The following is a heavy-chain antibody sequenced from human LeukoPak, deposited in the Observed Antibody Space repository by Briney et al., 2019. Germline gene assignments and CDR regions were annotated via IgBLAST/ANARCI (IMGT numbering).Heavy chain of an antibody. Sequence: TGGSLRLSCAASGFTFSSYWMHWVRQGPGKGLVWVSRINSDGSSTSYADSVKGQVTISRDNAKNTLYLQMNSLRAEDTAVYYCARVGYSSSWYDDAFDIWGQGTMVTVSS. V-gene: IGHV3-74*01. J-gene: IGHJ3*02. CDR1: GFTFSSYW. D-gene: IGHD6-13*01. CDR2: INSDGSST. CDR3: ARVGYSSSWYDDAFDI.